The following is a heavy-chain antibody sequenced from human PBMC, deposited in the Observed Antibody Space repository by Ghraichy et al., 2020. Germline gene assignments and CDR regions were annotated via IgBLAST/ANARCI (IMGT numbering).Heavy chain of an antibody. V-gene: IGHV3-23*01. CDR1: GFTFANSV. J-gene: IGHJ6*02. CDR2: ISGSGNNP. Sequence: GGSLRLSCVASGFTFANSVMTWVRQPPGKGLEWVSSISGSGNNPSYADSVKGRFTISRDNSKNTLYLQMITLRAEDAAVYYCAKPDPRLGITGWAYNMDVWGQGTTVTVSS. CDR3: AKPDPRLGITGWAYNMDV. D-gene: IGHD3-9*01.